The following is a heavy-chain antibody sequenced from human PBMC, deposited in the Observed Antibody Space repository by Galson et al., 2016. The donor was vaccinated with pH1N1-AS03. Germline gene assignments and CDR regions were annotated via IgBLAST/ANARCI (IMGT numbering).Heavy chain of an antibody. J-gene: IGHJ6*02. Sequence: SVKVSCKASGGTLSSYTINWVRQAPGQGLEWMGRINPMVGLADYAQKFHGRVTMSRDTSISTAYMELSRLGSDDTAVYYGARGLKSMLRGVIDNYYGMDVWGRGTTVTVSS. D-gene: IGHD3-10*01. V-gene: IGHV1-69*02. CDR2: INPMVGLA. CDR1: GGTLSSYT. CDR3: ARGLKSMLRGVIDNYYGMDV.